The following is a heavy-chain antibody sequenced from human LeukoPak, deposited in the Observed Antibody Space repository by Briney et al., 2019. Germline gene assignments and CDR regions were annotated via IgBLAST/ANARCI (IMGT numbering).Heavy chain of an antibody. J-gene: IGHJ4*02. Sequence: KPGGSLRLSCAASGFTFSNYNMNWVRQAPGKGLEWVSSISSTGYIFYADSVNGRFTISRDNAKNSLYLQMNSLRAEDTAVYYCARSEWELLYYFDYWGQGTLVTVSS. CDR3: ARSEWELLYYFDY. CDR1: GFTFSNYN. D-gene: IGHD3-10*01. V-gene: IGHV3-21*01. CDR2: ISSTGYI.